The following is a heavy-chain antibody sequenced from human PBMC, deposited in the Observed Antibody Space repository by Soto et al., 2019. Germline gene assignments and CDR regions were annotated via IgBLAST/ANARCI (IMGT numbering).Heavy chain of an antibody. CDR3: AKVLGYCSSTSCSREAFYYYGMDV. D-gene: IGHD2-2*01. J-gene: IGHJ6*02. Sequence: GGSLRLSCAASGFTFSSYGMHWVRQAPGKGLEWVAVISYDGSNKYNADSVKGRFTISRDNSKNTLYLQMNNLRAEDTAVYHCAKVLGYCSSTSCSREAFYYYGMDVWGQGTKVTVSS. CDR2: ISYDGSNK. V-gene: IGHV3-30*18. CDR1: GFTFSSYG.